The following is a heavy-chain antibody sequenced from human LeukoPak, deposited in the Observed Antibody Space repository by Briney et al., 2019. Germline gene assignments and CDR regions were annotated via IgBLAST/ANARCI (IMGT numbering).Heavy chain of an antibody. J-gene: IGHJ4*02. CDR1: GFTVSGNY. D-gene: IGHD5-18*01. Sequence: GGSLRLSCAVSGFTVSGNYMSWVRQAPGKGLEWVSLIYSGGTTYYADSVKGRFTISRDNSKNTLYLQMNSLRAEDTAVYYCAKVWWPRGYSYGLGYFDYWGQGTLVTVSS. CDR2: IYSGGTT. CDR3: AKVWWPRGYSYGLGYFDY. V-gene: IGHV3-53*01.